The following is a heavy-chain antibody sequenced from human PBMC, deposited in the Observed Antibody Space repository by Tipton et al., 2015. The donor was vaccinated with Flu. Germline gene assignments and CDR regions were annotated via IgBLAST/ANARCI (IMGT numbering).Heavy chain of an antibody. Sequence: TLSLTCTVSGASISSSYWSWVRQPPGKGLECIGYIYHSGDINYNPSLKSRVTISMDTSKNQFSLKLTSVTATDTAVYYRARYARVLDPWGQGTLVTVSS. J-gene: IGHJ5*02. CDR2: IYHSGDI. D-gene: IGHD4/OR15-4a*01. CDR3: ARYARVLDP. V-gene: IGHV4-59*08. CDR1: GASISSSY.